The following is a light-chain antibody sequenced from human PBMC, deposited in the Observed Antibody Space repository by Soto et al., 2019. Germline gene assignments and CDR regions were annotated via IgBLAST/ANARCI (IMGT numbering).Light chain of an antibody. Sequence: QSALTQPASVSGSPGQSITISCTGTSSDVGSYNLVSWYQQHPGKAPKLMIYDGSKRPSGVSKRFSGSKSGNTASLTISGLQAEDEADYYCCSYAGSSTYVFGTGTKLTVL. CDR1: SSDVGSYNL. CDR2: DGS. CDR3: CSYAGSSTYV. V-gene: IGLV2-23*01. J-gene: IGLJ1*01.